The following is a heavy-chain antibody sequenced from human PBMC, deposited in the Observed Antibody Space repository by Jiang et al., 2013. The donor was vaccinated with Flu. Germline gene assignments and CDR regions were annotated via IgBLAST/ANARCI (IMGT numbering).Heavy chain of an antibody. CDR3: ARDLGYGDSVDY. Sequence: PGLVKPSETLSLTCAVSGYSISSGYYWGWIRQPPGKGLEWIGSIYHSGSTYYNPSLKSRVTISVDTSKNQFSLKLSSVTAADTAVYYCARDLGYGDSVDYWGQGTLVTVSS. V-gene: IGHV4-38-2*02. J-gene: IGHJ4*02. CDR2: IYHSGST. D-gene: IGHD4-17*01. CDR1: GYSISSGYY.